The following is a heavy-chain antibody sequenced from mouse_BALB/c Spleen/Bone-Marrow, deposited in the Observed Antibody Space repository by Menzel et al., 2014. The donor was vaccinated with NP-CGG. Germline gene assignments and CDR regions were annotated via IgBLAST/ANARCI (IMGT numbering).Heavy chain of an antibody. Sequence: EVQLQQSGAEFVKPGASVKLSCTASGFNIKDTYMHWVKRRPEQGLEWIGRIDPANDNTKYDPKFQGKATITADKCSSTAYLQLSSLRSEDTAVYYCARADGYYAWFADGGQGTLVTVS. CDR1: GFNIKDTY. V-gene: IGHV14-3*02. D-gene: IGHD2-3*01. CDR2: IDPANDNT. CDR3: ARADGYYAWFAD. J-gene: IGHJ3*01.